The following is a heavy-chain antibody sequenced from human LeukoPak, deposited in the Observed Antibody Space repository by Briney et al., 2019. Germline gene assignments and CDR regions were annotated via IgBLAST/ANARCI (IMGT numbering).Heavy chain of an antibody. CDR3: ATALLRASTSMDV. J-gene: IGHJ6*03. CDR2: TSGRGGSI. V-gene: IGHV3-23*01. D-gene: IGHD1-1*01. Sequence: PGGSLRLSCVASGFTFSSYAMRWVRQAPAKGLEWVSWTSGRGGSIYYGDCVEGRFTISRHNYKNTVYLQLHSLRAEHSAVYYFATALLRASTSMDVWGKGTTATVSS. CDR1: GFTFSSYA.